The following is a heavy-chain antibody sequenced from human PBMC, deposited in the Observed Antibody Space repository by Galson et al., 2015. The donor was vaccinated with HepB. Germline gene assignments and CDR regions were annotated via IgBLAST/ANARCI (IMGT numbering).Heavy chain of an antibody. CDR2: MNPNSGNT. D-gene: IGHD7-27*01. CDR1: GYTFTSYD. J-gene: IGHJ3*02. CDR3: ARGETGEDAFDI. V-gene: IGHV1-8*01. Sequence: SVKASCKASGYTFTSYDINWVRQATGQGLEWMVWMNPNSGNTGYAQKFQGRVTMTRNTSISTAYMELSSLRSEDTAVYYCARGETGEDAFDIWGQGTMVTVSS.